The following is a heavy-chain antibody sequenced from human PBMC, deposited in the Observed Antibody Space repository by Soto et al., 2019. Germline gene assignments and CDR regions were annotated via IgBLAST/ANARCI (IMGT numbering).Heavy chain of an antibody. V-gene: IGHV1-18*01. J-gene: IGHJ6*02. CDR3: AREKWSGSQFPPYGMDV. D-gene: IGHD1-26*01. CDR2: ISAYNGNT. CDR1: GYTFTSYG. Sequence: ASVKVSCKASGYTFTSYGISWVRQAPAQGLAWMEWISAYNGNTTYAHKLQGRVTMTTDSSTSTAYMELRSLRSDDTAVYYCAREKWSGSQFPPYGMDVWGQGTTVTVSS.